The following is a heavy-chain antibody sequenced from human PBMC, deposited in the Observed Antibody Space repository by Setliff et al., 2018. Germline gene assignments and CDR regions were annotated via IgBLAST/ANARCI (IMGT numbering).Heavy chain of an antibody. V-gene: IGHV5-51*01. D-gene: IGHD4-17*01. CDR2: IFPTDSDT. CDR3: ARSTVTTGGDN. J-gene: IGHJ4*02. Sequence: PGESLKISCKGSGRSFTSFWIGWVRQMPGKGLEWMGIIFPTDSDTRYSPSFRGQVTISADKSISTAYLQWSSLKASDTAIYYCARSTVTTGGDNWGQGTLVTVSS. CDR1: GRSFTSFW.